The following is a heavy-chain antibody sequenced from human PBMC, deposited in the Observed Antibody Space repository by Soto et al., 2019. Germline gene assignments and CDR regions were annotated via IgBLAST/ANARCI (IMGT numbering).Heavy chain of an antibody. CDR1: GYTFTSYA. CDR2: MNPNSGVT. CDR3: ARKRSYNYMDV. Sequence: VSVEASCKASGYTFTSYALSWVRQATGQGLEWMGWMNPNSGVTGYAQKFQGRVTMTRNTSISTVYMELSSLRSEDTAVYYCARKRSYNYMDVWGKGTTVTVS. V-gene: IGHV1-8*01. J-gene: IGHJ6*03.